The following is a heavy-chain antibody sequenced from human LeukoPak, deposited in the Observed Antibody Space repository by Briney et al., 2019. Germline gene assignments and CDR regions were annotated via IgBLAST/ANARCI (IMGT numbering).Heavy chain of an antibody. CDR3: ARQHCSGGDCYFFD. CDR1: GFTFSNYA. Sequence: GGSLRLSCAGSGFTFSNYAMAWVRQAPGKGLEWVSAVSGSGGHTYYADSVKGRFTISRDNSKNILYLQMNSLRAEDTAVYYCARQHCSGGDCYFFDWGQGTLVTVSS. D-gene: IGHD2-15*01. CDR2: VSGSGGHT. J-gene: IGHJ4*02. V-gene: IGHV3-23*01.